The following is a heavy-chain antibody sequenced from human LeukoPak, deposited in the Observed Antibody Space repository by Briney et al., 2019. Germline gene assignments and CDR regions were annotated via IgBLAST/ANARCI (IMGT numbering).Heavy chain of an antibody. CDR1: GDSISNYY. Sequence: PSETLSLTCTVSGDSISNYYWTWIRPPAGKGLESIGRMCSDGYTNYNPSLKSRVTLSLDTSKKQFSLMLTSVTAADTAVYYCAIDGASNYGDYWYFHLWGRGTLVTVSS. J-gene: IGHJ2*01. D-gene: IGHD4-17*01. CDR2: MCSDGYT. V-gene: IGHV4-4*07. CDR3: AIDGASNYGDYWYFHL.